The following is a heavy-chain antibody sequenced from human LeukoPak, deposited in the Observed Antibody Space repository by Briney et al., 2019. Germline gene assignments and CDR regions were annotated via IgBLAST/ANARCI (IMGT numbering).Heavy chain of an antibody. Sequence: SETLSLTCTVSGYSISSGYYWGWIRQPPGKGLEWIGSIYHSGSTYYNPSLKSRVTISVDTSKNQFSLKLSSVTAADTAVYYCARVGYYDSSGYYLNFDYWGQGTLVTVSS. D-gene: IGHD3-22*01. CDR2: IYHSGST. CDR1: GYSISSGYY. V-gene: IGHV4-38-2*02. J-gene: IGHJ4*02. CDR3: ARVGYYDSSGYYLNFDY.